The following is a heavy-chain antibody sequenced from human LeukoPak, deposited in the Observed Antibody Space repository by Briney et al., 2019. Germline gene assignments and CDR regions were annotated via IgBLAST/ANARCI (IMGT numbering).Heavy chain of an antibody. CDR3: ARDREGIAAAGSDS. D-gene: IGHD6-13*01. J-gene: IGHJ4*02. CDR1: GFTFSSYS. CDR2: ISSSSSYI. V-gene: IGHV3-21*01. Sequence: GGVLRLSCAASGFTFSSYSMSWGRQAPGEGLEWVSSISSSSSYIYYADSVKGRFTISRDNAKNSLYLQMNSRRAEDTAVYYCARDREGIAAAGSDSWGQGTLVTVSS.